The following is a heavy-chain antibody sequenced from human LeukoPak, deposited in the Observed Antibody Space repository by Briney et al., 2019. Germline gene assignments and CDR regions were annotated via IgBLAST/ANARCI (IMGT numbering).Heavy chain of an antibody. J-gene: IGHJ4*02. CDR3: AKVESVAGTQHHDY. Sequence: PGGSLRLSCAASGFTFSSYAMGWVRQAPGKGLEWVSAISGSGGSTYYADSVKGRFTISRDNSKNTLYLQMNSLRAEDTAIYYCAKVESVAGTQHHDYWGQGTLVTVSS. V-gene: IGHV3-23*01. D-gene: IGHD6-19*01. CDR1: GFTFSSYA. CDR2: ISGSGGST.